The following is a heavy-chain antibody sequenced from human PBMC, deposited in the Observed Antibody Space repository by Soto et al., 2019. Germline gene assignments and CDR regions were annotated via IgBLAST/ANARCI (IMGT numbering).Heavy chain of an antibody. CDR3: AKDRSTMRWFDP. V-gene: IGHV4-4*07. J-gene: IGHJ5*02. D-gene: IGHD1-1*01. Sequence: XETLSLTCAVSGSSVRSYHWSWIRQAAGKGLDWIGRVQMSGTTNYNPSLKTRVTMSLDTSRNEVSLTMTSVTAADTAVYFCAKDRSTMRWFDPWGQGILVTV. CDR1: GSSVRSYH. CDR2: VQMSGTT.